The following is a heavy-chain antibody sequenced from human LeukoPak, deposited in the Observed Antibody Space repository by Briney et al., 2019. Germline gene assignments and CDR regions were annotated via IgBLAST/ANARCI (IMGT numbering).Heavy chain of an antibody. D-gene: IGHD2-2*01. J-gene: IGHJ4*02. CDR2: INSDGSST. V-gene: IGHV3-74*01. CDR3: ARDCSSTSCPFRY. Sequence: GGSLRLSCAASGFTFSSYWMHWVRQAPGKGPVWVSRINSDGSSTSYADSVKGRFTISRDNAKNTLYLQMNSLRAEDTAVYYCARDCSSTSCPFRYWGQGTLVTVSS. CDR1: GFTFSSYW.